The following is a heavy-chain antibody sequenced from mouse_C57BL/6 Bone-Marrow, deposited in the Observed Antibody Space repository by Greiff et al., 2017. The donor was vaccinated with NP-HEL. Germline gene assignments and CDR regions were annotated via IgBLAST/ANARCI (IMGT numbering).Heavy chain of an antibody. CDR2: IDPSDSYT. CDR1: GYTFTSYW. J-gene: IGHJ2*01. D-gene: IGHD1-1*01. Sequence: QVQLQQPGAELVKPGASVKLSCKASGYTFTSYWMQWVKQRPGQGLEWIGEIDPSDSYTNYNQKFKGKATLTVDTSSSTAYMQLSSLTSEDSAVYYCARSPSYYCGSKSHYWGQGTTLTVSS. V-gene: IGHV1-50*01. CDR3: ARSPSYYCGSKSHY.